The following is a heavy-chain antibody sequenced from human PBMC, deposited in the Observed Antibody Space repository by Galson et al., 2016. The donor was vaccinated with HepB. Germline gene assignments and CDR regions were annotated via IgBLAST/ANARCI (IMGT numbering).Heavy chain of an antibody. Sequence: SLRLSCANSGFTFRSFAMSWVRQAPGKGLEWVSTIDNSGSRTYYADSVKGRFTTSRDNAKNTLYLQMHSLRAEDTAVYYCVRGLAGVDDHWGQGTMVTVSS. CDR2: IDNSGSRT. V-gene: IGHV3-23*05. J-gene: IGHJ4*02. CDR3: VRGLAGVDDH. CDR1: GFTFRSFA. D-gene: IGHD2-21*01.